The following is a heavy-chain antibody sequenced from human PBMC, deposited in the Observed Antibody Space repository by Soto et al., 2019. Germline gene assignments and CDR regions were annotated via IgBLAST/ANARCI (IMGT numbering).Heavy chain of an antibody. CDR1: GGSFSGYY. CDR3: ARDTHYDILTGYYTEYNWFDP. CDR2: INHSGST. J-gene: IGHJ5*02. V-gene: IGHV4-34*01. D-gene: IGHD3-9*01. Sequence: QVQLQQWGAGLLKPSETLSLTCAVYGGSFSGYYWSWIRQPPGKGLEWIGEINHSGSTNYNPSPKSRVTISVDTSKNQFSLKLSSVTAADTAVYYCARDTHYDILTGYYTEYNWFDPWGQGTLVTVSS.